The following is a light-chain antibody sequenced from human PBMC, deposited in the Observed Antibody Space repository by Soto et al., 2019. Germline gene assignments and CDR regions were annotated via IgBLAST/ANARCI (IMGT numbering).Light chain of an antibody. CDR3: QQYENLPT. CDR2: DAS. J-gene: IGKJ5*01. CDR1: QNINNY. V-gene: IGKV1-33*01. Sequence: IQMTPSPFSLSSSAGGRVTITCQASQNINNYLNWYQQKPGRAPKLLIYDASNLEAGVPSRFRGSGSGTDFTFTISRLQPEDIATYYCQQYENLPTFGQGTRLEIK.